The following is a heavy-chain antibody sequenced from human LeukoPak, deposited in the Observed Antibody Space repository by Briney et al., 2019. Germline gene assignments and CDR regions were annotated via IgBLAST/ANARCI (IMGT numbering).Heavy chain of an antibody. D-gene: IGHD5-12*01. CDR3: AKEWILDY. V-gene: IGHV3-9*01. CDR1: GFTFDDYA. CDR2: ISWNSGSI. Sequence: GGSLRLSCAASGFTFDDYAMHWVRQAPGKGLEWVSGISWNSGSIAYADSVKGRFTISRDNAKNSLYLQMNSLRAEDTAVYYCAKEWILDYWGQGTLVTVSS. J-gene: IGHJ4*02.